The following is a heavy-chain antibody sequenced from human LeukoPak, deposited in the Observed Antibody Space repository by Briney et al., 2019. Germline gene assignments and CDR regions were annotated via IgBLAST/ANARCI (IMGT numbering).Heavy chain of an antibody. CDR1: GFTFSSYA. J-gene: IGHJ4*02. V-gene: IGHV3-23*01. D-gene: IGHD3-3*01. Sequence: GGSLRLSCAASGFTFSSYAMSWVRQAPGKGLEWVSAISGSGGSTYYADSAKGRFTISRDNSKNTLYLQMNSLRAEDTAVYYCAKDSDFWSGYAFDYWGQGTLVTVSS. CDR2: ISGSGGST. CDR3: AKDSDFWSGYAFDY.